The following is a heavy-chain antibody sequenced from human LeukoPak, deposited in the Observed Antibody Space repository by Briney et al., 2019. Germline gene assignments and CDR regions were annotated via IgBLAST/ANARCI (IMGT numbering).Heavy chain of an antibody. D-gene: IGHD3-22*01. CDR3: ARVGKKYGDDNSGYRDSDY. CDR1: GLTFSSYA. CDR2: ISGSGGST. J-gene: IGHJ4*02. V-gene: IGHV3-23*01. Sequence: PGGSLRLSCAASGLTFSSYAMSWVRQAPGKGLEWVSAISGSGGSTYYADSVKGRFTISRDNAKNSLYLQMNSLGAEDTAVYYCARVGKKYGDDNSGYRDSDYWGQGTLVTVSS.